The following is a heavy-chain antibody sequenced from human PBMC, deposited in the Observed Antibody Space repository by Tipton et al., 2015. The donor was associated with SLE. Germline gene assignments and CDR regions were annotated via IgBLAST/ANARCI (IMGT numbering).Heavy chain of an antibody. J-gene: IGHJ6*03. D-gene: IGHD3-16*01. CDR2: INHSGYT. CDR1: GGSFSGYY. CDR3: ASWGPIVYYYYYMDV. V-gene: IGHV4-34*01. Sequence: TLSLTCAVYGGSFSGYYWNWIRQPPGKGLEWIGEINHSGYTNYNPSLESRVTISLDTSKNQFSLKLSSVTAADTAVYYCASWGPIVYYYYYMDVWGKGTTVTVSS.